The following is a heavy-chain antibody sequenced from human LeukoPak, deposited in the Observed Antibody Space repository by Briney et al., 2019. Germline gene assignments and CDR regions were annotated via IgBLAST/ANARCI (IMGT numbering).Heavy chain of an antibody. CDR1: GFTFSSYS. CDR3: ARDQFWGYDSSGYNYDAFDI. Sequence: GGSLRLSCAASGFTFSSYSMNWVRQAPGKGLEWVSSISSSSSYIYYADSVKGRFTISRDNAKNSLYLQMNSLRAEDTAVYYCARDQFWGYDSSGYNYDAFDIWGQGTMVTVSS. CDR2: ISSSSSYI. D-gene: IGHD3-22*01. V-gene: IGHV3-21*01. J-gene: IGHJ3*02.